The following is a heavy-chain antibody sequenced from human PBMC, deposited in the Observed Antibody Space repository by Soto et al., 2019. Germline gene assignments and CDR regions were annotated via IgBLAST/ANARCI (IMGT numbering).Heavy chain of an antibody. CDR3: ATSGYSYPPYMDV. Sequence: GGSLRLSCAASGFTFSSYGMHWVRQAPGKGLEWVAVISYDGSNKYYADSVKGRFTISRDNSKNTLYLQMNSLRAEDTAVYYCATSGYSYPPYMDVWGKGTTVTVSS. J-gene: IGHJ6*03. D-gene: IGHD5-18*01. CDR1: GFTFSSYG. V-gene: IGHV3-30*03. CDR2: ISYDGSNK.